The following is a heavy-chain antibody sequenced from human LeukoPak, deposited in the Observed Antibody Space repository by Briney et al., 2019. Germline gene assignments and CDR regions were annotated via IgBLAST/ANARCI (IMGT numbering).Heavy chain of an antibody. CDR1: GFIFNSAW. D-gene: IGHD1-1*01. V-gene: IGHV3-15*01. J-gene: IGHJ4*02. Sequence: GGSLRLSCAASGFIFNSAWMNWVRQAPGKGLEWVGRIKNKIEGGVTDYTAAVKGRFTVSRDDSENTLYLQMDSLETEDTAIYYCTTGVATTWHDGYWGQGTLVTVSS. CDR2: IKNKIEGGVT. CDR3: TTGVATTWHDGY.